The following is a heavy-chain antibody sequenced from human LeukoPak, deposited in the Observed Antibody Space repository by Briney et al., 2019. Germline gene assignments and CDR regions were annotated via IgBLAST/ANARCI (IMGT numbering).Heavy chain of an antibody. V-gene: IGHV4-31*03. CDR2: IYYSGST. Sequence: SETLSLTCTVSGGSLTSGGYSWTWLRQHPGTGLEWIGYIYYSGSTYYNPSLKSRVTISVDTSKNQFSLKLSSVTAADTAVYYCARDLETLYYYDSSGYYRHDAFDIWGQGTMVTVSS. CDR1: GGSLTSGGYS. D-gene: IGHD3-22*01. J-gene: IGHJ3*02. CDR3: ARDLETLYYYDSSGYYRHDAFDI.